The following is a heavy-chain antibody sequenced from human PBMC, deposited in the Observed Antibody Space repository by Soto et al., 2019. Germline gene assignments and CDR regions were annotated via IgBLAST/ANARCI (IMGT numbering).Heavy chain of an antibody. CDR2: IYDSGNT. J-gene: IGHJ6*02. Sequence: QVQLQGSGPGLVKPSETLSLTCTFSGGSIRGYYWTWLRQPPGKGLEWIGNIYDSGNTNYNPSFKSRVIMSIDVPKAKSHLTLSPVTAADTAVSFCARDRGGSGALYYYGMDVWGQGTTVTVSS. CDR3: ARDRGGSGALYYYGMDV. CDR1: GGSIRGYY. D-gene: IGHD3-10*01. V-gene: IGHV4-59*01.